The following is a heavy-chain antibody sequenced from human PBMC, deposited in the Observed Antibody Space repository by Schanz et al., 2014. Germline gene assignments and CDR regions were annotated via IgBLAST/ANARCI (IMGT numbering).Heavy chain of an antibody. J-gene: IGHJ4*02. CDR2: IYYSGST. CDR3: ARNKYTSGWYYFDY. D-gene: IGHD6-19*01. V-gene: IGHV4-59*08. Sequence: WTWIRQPPGKGLEWIGYIYYSGSTNYHPSLRSRITISVDTSKNQFSLKLSSVTAADTAVYFCARNKYTSGWYYFDYWGQGVLVTVSS.